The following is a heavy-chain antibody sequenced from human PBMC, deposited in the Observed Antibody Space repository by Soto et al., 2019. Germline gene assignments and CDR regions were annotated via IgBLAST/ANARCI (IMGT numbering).Heavy chain of an antibody. D-gene: IGHD2-2*01. CDR2: INHSGST. Sequence: SETLSLTCAVYGGSFSGYYWSWIRQPPGKGLEWIGEINHSGSTNYNPSLKSRVTISVDTSKNQFSLKLSSVTAADTAVYYCGRGSRTVVPAAMREGKNYYYSYMDVWGKGTTVTVSS. CDR1: GGSFSGYY. J-gene: IGHJ6*03. CDR3: GRGSRTVVPAAMREGKNYYYSYMDV. V-gene: IGHV4-34*01.